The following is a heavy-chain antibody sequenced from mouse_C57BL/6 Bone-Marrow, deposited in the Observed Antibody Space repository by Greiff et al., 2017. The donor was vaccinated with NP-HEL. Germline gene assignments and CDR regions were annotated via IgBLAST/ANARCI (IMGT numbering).Heavy chain of an antibody. CDR3: ARAGHYYGSSYYYFDY. D-gene: IGHD1-1*01. Sequence: QLQQPGAELVRPGTSVKLSCKASGYTFTSYWMHWVKQRPGQGLEWIGVIDPSDSYTNYNQKFKGKATLTVDTSYSTAYMQLSSLTSEDSAVYYCARAGHYYGSSYYYFDYWGQGTTLTVSS. CDR2: IDPSDSYT. CDR1: GYTFTSYW. J-gene: IGHJ2*01. V-gene: IGHV1-59*01.